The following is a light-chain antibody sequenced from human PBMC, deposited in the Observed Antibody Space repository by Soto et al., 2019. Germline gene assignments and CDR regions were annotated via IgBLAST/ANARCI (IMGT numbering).Light chain of an antibody. Sequence: QSVLTQPPSVSEAPRQRVTISCSGSSSNIGTNSVNWYQQLPGKAPKLLVYNDDLLPSGVSDRFSGSKYGTSASLAISGLQSEDEADYYCAAWDDSLNGVAFGGGTQLTVL. CDR2: NDD. V-gene: IGLV1-36*01. J-gene: IGLJ2*01. CDR3: AAWDDSLNGVA. CDR1: SSNIGTNS.